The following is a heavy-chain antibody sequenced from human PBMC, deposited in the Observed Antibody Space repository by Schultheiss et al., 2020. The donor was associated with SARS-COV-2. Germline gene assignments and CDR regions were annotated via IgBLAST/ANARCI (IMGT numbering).Heavy chain of an antibody. Sequence: GGSLRLSCAASGFTFSGSAMHWVRQASGKGLEWVGRIRTKANIYATAYGASVKGRFAISRDDSKNMAYLQMNSLQTEDTAVYYCARAVYGGTYGMDVWGQGTTVTVSS. CDR1: GFTFSGSA. D-gene: IGHD4-23*01. CDR2: IRTKANIYAT. V-gene: IGHV3-73*01. CDR3: ARAVYGGTYGMDV. J-gene: IGHJ6*02.